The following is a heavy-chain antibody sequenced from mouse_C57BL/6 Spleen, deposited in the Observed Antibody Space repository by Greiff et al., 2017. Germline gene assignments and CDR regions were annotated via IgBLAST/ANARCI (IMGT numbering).Heavy chain of an antibody. V-gene: IGHV1-54*01. Sequence: QVQLKQSGAELVRPGTSVKVSCKASGYAFTNYLIEWVKQRPGQGLEWIGVINPGSGGTNYNEKVKGKATLTADKSSSTAYMQLSSLTSEDSAVYFCASGRDWYFDVWGTGTTVTVSS. CDR1: GYAFTNYL. CDR2: INPGSGGT. D-gene: IGHD3-1*01. CDR3: ASGRDWYFDV. J-gene: IGHJ1*03.